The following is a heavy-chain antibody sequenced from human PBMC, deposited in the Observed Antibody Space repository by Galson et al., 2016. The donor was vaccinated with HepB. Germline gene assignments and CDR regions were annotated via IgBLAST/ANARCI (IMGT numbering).Heavy chain of an antibody. CDR3: AKSTYYDSSGAFDI. D-gene: IGHD3-22*01. J-gene: IGHJ3*02. Sequence: SLRLSCAASGFTVSSNYMGWVRQAPGKGLEWVSVIYSGGTTYYADSVKGRFTISRDISKNTLYLQMVSLRAEDTAVYYCAKSTYYDSSGAFDIWGQGTMVTVSS. V-gene: IGHV3-53*01. CDR1: GFTVSSNY. CDR2: IYSGGTT.